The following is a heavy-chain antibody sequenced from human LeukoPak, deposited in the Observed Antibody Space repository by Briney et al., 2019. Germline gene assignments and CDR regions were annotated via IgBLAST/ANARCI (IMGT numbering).Heavy chain of an antibody. CDR1: GFTFSSYW. D-gene: IGHD3-10*01. CDR3: ARDESPITMVRGFDS. Sequence: GGSLRLSCAASGFTFSSYWMHWVRQVPGKGLVWVSRINSDGSIISYADSVKGRFTISRDNAKNTLYLQMNGLRAEDTAVYYCARDESPITMVRGFDSWGQGTLVTVSS. J-gene: IGHJ4*02. CDR2: INSDGSII. V-gene: IGHV3-74*01.